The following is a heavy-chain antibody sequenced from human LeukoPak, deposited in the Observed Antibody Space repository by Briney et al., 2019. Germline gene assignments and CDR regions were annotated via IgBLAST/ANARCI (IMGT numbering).Heavy chain of an antibody. Sequence: SETLSLTCNVSGASMSSNYWSLSGQPPGKGLEWSGYIYYSGSTNYNPSLKSRVTISVATSKNQFSMKVSTVTIADTAMYYYYSHGGWGSTFDYWGQGTLVTVSS. CDR2: IYYSGST. D-gene: IGHD3-10*01. V-gene: IGHV4-59*08. CDR1: GASMSSNY. CDR3: YSHGGWGSTFDY. J-gene: IGHJ4*02.